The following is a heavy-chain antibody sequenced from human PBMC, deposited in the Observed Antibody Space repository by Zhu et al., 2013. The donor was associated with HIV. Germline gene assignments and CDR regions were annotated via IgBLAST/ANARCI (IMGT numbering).Heavy chain of an antibody. J-gene: IGHJ5*02. V-gene: IGHV1-2*02. Sequence: QVQLVQSGAEVKKPGASVKVSCKASGYTFTGYYMHWVRQAPGQGLEWMGWINPNSGGTNYAQKFQGRVTMTRDTSISTAYMELSRLRSDDTAVYYCARDLSGSYYQNWFDPWGQGTLVTVSS. CDR3: ARDLSGSYYQNWFDP. D-gene: IGHD1-26*01. CDR1: GYTFTGYY. CDR2: INPNSGGT.